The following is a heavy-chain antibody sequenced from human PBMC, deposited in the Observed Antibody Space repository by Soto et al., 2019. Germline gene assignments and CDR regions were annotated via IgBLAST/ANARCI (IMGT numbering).Heavy chain of an antibody. D-gene: IGHD3-22*01. Sequence: TGGSLRLSCAASGFTFSSYGMHWVRQAPGKGLEWVAVISYDGSTKYYADSVKGRFTISRDNSKNTLYLQMNSLRAEDTSVYYCAGGLSGYHVENWFAPGGEGTLVTVSS. CDR3: AGGLSGYHVENWFAP. J-gene: IGHJ5*02. CDR1: GFTFSSYG. CDR2: ISYDGSTK. V-gene: IGHV3-30*03.